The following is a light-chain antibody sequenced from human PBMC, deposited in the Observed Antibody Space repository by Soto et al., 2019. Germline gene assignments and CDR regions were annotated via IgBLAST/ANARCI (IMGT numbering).Light chain of an antibody. V-gene: IGLV2-14*01. CDR3: SSYTSSSTHVV. Sequence: QSALTQPASVSGSPGQSITISCTGTSSDVGGYNYVSWYQQHPGKAPKLMIYEVSNRPSGVSNRFSGSKSGNTASLTISGLQADDEADYYCSSYTSSSTHVVFGRGTKVTVL. CDR2: EVS. CDR1: SSDVGGYNY. J-gene: IGLJ2*01.